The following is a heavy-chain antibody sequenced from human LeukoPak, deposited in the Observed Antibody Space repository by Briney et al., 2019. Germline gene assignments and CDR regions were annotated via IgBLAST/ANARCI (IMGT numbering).Heavy chain of an antibody. CDR1: VGSISSGGYY. J-gene: IGHJ4*02. Sequence: SETLSLTCTGSVGSISSGGYYWSWIRQHPGKGLESIGYFYYSGSTYYNPSLKSRVPISVDTSKHQFSLKLRSVTHAGTAVYYCARRYCTSTSCFLIEWGQGTLVTVSS. V-gene: IGHV4-31*03. CDR3: ARRYCTSTSCFLIE. D-gene: IGHD2-2*01. CDR2: FYYSGST.